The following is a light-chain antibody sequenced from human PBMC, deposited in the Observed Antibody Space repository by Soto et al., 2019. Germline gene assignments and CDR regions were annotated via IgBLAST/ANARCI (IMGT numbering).Light chain of an antibody. Sequence: IVLTQSPGTLSLSPGERATLSCRASQSVTSNYLAWYQQKPGQAPSLLFFGASIRATGIPDRFSGTGSGTDFTLTISRLEPEDFAVYYCHQYGISPGTFGQGTKVEIK. V-gene: IGKV3-20*01. CDR1: QSVTSNY. J-gene: IGKJ1*01. CDR3: HQYGISPGT. CDR2: GAS.